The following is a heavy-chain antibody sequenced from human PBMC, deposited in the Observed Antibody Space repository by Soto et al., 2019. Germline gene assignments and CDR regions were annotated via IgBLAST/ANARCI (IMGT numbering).Heavy chain of an antibody. D-gene: IGHD3-10*01. CDR3: AVYYYGSGTLYYYYYGMDV. J-gene: IGHJ6*02. CDR1: GGTFSSYA. CDR2: IIPIFGTA. Sequence: SVKVSCKASGGTFSSYAISWVRQAPGQGLEWMGGIIPIFGTANYAQKFQGRVTITADESTSTAYMELSSLRSEDTAVYYCAVYYYGSGTLYYYYYGMDVWGQGXTVTVYS. V-gene: IGHV1-69*13.